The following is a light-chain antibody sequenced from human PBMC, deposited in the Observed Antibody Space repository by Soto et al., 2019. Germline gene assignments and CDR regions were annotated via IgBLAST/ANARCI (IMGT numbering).Light chain of an antibody. J-gene: IGLJ2*01. CDR3: ASWDDNLNGPV. CDR1: SSDVGAYNY. CDR2: GVS. V-gene: IGLV2-8*01. Sequence: QSALTQPPSASGSPGQSVTISCTGTSSDVGAYNYVSWYQQHPGKAPKLMIYGVSKRPSGVPDRFSGSKSGNTASLTVSGLQAEDEADYYCASWDDNLNGPVFGRGTKLTVL.